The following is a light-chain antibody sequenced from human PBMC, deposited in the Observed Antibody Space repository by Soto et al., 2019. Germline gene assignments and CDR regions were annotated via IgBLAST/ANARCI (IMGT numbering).Light chain of an antibody. Sequence: QSVLTQPASGSGSPGQSITISCTGTSSDVGGYDYVSWYQQHPGTAPRLIIFEVTNRPSGVSNRFSGSKSGNTASLTISGLQAEDEADYYCTSYTSSSTQVFGTGTKVTVL. CDR1: SSDVGGYDY. CDR3: TSYTSSSTQV. CDR2: EVT. V-gene: IGLV2-14*01. J-gene: IGLJ1*01.